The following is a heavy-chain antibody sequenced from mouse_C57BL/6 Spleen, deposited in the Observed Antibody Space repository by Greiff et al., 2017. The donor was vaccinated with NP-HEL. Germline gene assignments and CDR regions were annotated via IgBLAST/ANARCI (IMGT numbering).Heavy chain of an antibody. CDR3: ARGGNYFDY. CDR1: GYTFTGYW. CDR2: IDPSDSYT. V-gene: IGHV1-50*01. Sequence: VQLQQPGAELVKPGASVKLSCKASGYTFTGYWMQWVKQRPGQGLEWIGEIDPSDSYTNYNQKFKGKATLTVDTSSSTAYMQLSSLTSEDSAVYYCARGGNYFDYWGQGTTLTVSS. J-gene: IGHJ2*01.